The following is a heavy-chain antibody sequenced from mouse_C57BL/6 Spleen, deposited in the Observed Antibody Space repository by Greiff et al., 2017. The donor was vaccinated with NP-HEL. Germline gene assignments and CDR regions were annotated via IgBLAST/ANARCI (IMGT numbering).Heavy chain of an antibody. CDR1: GYTFTSYW. CDR3: ARVGHYYGSRNYAMDY. Sequence: QVQLQQPGAELVKPGASVKLSCKASGYTFTSYWMQWVKQRPGQGLEWIGEIDPSDSYTNYNQKFKGKATLTVDTSSSTAYMQLSSLTSEDSAVYYCARVGHYYGSRNYAMDYWGQGTSVTVSS. J-gene: IGHJ4*01. CDR2: IDPSDSYT. V-gene: IGHV1-50*01. D-gene: IGHD1-1*01.